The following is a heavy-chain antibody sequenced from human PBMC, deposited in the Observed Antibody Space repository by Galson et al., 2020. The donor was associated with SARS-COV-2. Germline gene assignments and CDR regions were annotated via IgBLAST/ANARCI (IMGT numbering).Heavy chain of an antibody. CDR3: ARHGMGRDGYNSEWFDY. CDR1: GGSISSYY. CDR2: IYYSGST. D-gene: IGHD5-12*01. Sequence: ETSETLSLTCTVSGGSISSYYWSWIRQPPGKGLEWIGYIYYSGSTNYNPSLKSRVTISVDTSKNQFSLKLSSVTAADTAVYYCARHGMGRDGYNSEWFDYWGQGTLVTVSS. J-gene: IGHJ4*02. V-gene: IGHV4-59*08.